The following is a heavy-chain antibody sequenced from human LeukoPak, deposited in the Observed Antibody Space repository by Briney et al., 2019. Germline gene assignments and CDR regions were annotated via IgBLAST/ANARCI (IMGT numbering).Heavy chain of an antibody. CDR3: ARPTYCSSASCYWGY. D-gene: IGHD2-2*01. CDR1: GYTFIDYY. CDR2: INPNNGGT. J-gene: IGHJ4*02. V-gene: IGHV1-2*02. Sequence: ASVKVSCKASGYTFIDYYMRWVRQAPGQGLEWMGWINPNNGGTNYAPKFQGRVTMTRDTSISTAYMELSRLRSDDTAVYYCARPTYCSSASCYWGYWGQGTLVTVSS.